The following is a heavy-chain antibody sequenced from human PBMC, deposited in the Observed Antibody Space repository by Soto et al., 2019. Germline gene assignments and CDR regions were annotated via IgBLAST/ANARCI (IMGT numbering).Heavy chain of an antibody. J-gene: IGHJ5*02. V-gene: IGHV4-34*01. CDR2: INHSGST. CDR3: ARRAIAVAAWWFDP. Sequence: SETLSLTCAVYGGSFSGYYWSWIRQPPGKGLEWIGEINHSGSTNYNPSLKSRVTISVDTSKNQFSLKLSSVTAADTAVYYCARRAIAVAAWWFDPWGQGTLVTVSS. D-gene: IGHD6-19*01. CDR1: GGSFSGYY.